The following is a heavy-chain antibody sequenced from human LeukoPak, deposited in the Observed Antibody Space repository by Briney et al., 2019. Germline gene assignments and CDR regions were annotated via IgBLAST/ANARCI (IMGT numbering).Heavy chain of an antibody. CDR2: IWYDGSNK. Sequence: GRSLRLSCAASGFTFSSYGMHWVRQAPGKGLEWVAVIWYDGSNKYYADSVKGRFTISRDNSKNTPYLQMNSLRADDTAVYYCASRSPALDYWGQGTLVTVSS. CDR1: GFTFSSYG. D-gene: IGHD2-2*01. V-gene: IGHV3-33*01. CDR3: ASRSPALDY. J-gene: IGHJ4*02.